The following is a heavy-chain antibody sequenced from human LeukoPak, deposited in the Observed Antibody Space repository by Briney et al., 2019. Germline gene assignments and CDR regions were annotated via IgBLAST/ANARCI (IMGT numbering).Heavy chain of an antibody. Sequence: GASVKVSCKASGGTFSSYAISWVRQAPGQGLEWMGSISGYNGHTYYSQQLQGRVTLTTETSTSTAYMELRNLRSDDTAVYYCVRGEGTPYSDYWGQGTLVTVSS. D-gene: IGHD1-1*01. V-gene: IGHV1-18*01. CDR3: VRGEGTPYSDY. CDR1: GGTFSSYA. CDR2: ISGYNGHT. J-gene: IGHJ4*02.